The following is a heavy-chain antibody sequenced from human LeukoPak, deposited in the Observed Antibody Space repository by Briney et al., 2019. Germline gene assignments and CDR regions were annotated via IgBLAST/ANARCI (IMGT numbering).Heavy chain of an antibody. Sequence: PSETLSLTCTVSGGSMTNNTFYWGWIRQPPGKGLEWIGCIYHTGPTYYNPSLKSRVTISVDTSKNQFSLKLSSVTAADTAVYYCARVLIWFGQLQNWFDPWGPGTLVTVSS. V-gene: IGHV4-39*07. CDR3: ARVLIWFGQLQNWFDP. J-gene: IGHJ5*02. D-gene: IGHD3-10*01. CDR2: IYHTGPT. CDR1: GGSMTNNTFY.